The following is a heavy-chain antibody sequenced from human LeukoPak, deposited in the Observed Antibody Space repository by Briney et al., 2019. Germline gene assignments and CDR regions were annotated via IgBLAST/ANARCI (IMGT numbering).Heavy chain of an antibody. CDR2: ISGDGGST. CDR1: GFTFDDYA. V-gene: IGHV3-43*02. D-gene: IGHD2-2*01. CDR3: AKDLMPYQLPQEYYFDY. J-gene: IGHJ4*02. Sequence: GGSLRLSCAASGFTFDDYAMHWVRQAPGKGLEWVSLISGDGGSTYYADSVKGRFTISRDNSKNSLYLQMNSLRTEDTAFYYCAKDLMPYQLPQEYYFDYWGQGTLVTVSS.